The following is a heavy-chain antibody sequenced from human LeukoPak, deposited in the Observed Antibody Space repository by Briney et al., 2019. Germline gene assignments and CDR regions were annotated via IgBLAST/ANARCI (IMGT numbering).Heavy chain of an antibody. D-gene: IGHD3-10*01. V-gene: IGHV1-8*01. CDR2: MNPNSVST. CDR3: ARGRLLWFGDLNDAFDI. CDR1: GYSLTTYD. J-gene: IGHJ3*02. Sequence: ASVKVSCKASGYSLTTYDINWVRQATGRGLEWMGLMNPNSVSTGYAQKFQGRVTMTTNTSISTVYMELSSLTSEDTAVYYCARGRLLWFGDLNDAFDIWGQGTMVTVSS.